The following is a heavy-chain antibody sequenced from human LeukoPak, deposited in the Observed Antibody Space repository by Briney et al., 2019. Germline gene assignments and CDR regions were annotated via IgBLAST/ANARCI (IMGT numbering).Heavy chain of an antibody. CDR1: GYTFTSYG. CDR2: ISAYNGNT. J-gene: IGHJ4*02. V-gene: IGHV1-18*04. Sequence: ASVRVSCKASGYTFTSYGISWVRQAPGQGLEWMGWISAYNGNTNYAQKLQGRVTMTTDTSTSTAYMELRSLRSDDTAVYYCARGEDYGSGSYGFDYWGQGTLVTVSS. D-gene: IGHD3-10*01. CDR3: ARGEDYGSGSYGFDY.